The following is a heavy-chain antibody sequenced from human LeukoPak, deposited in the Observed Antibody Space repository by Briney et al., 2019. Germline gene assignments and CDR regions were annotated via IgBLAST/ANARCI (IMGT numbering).Heavy chain of an antibody. CDR1: GFTFSSYG. V-gene: IGHV3-30*03. Sequence: GGSLRLSCAASGFTFSSYGMHWVRQAPGKGLEWVAIISNDGNNKYYVDSVKGRFTISRDNSKNTLYLQMNSLRVEDTAVYYCARPPPSCSSTSCYQQYWGQGTLVTVSS. CDR2: ISNDGNNK. J-gene: IGHJ1*01. CDR3: ARPPPSCSSTSCYQQY. D-gene: IGHD2-2*01.